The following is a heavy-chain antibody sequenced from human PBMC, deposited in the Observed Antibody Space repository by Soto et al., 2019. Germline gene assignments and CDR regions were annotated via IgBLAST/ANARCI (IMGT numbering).Heavy chain of an antibody. J-gene: IGHJ3*02. CDR2: IYHSGST. CDR3: ARARIGPFDI. CDR1: GDSINSSNW. D-gene: IGHD2-15*01. Sequence: QVQLQESGPGLVKPSGTLSLTCAVSGDSINSSNWWSWVRQPPGKGLEWIGGIYHSGSTNYNPALTVRVTISVDKANNQFSLKLSSVTAADTAVFYCARARIGPFDIWGQGTMVTVSS. V-gene: IGHV4-4*02.